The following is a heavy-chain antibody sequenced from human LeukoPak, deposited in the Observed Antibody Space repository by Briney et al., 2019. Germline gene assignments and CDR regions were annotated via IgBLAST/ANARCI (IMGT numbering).Heavy chain of an antibody. Sequence: PGGSLRLSCAASGFTVSNNYMTWVRQAPGKGLEWIGEVNLQGSTNYNPSLMRRVAISVDTSANHVSLQLTSVTAADTAVYYCAREGGPYRPLDYSGQGTLVTVSS. V-gene: IGHV4-34*01. CDR2: VNLQGST. CDR3: AREGGPYRPLDY. CDR1: GFTVSNNY. J-gene: IGHJ4*02.